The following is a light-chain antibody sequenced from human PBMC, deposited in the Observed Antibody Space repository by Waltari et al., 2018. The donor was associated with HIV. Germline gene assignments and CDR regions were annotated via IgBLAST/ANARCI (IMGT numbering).Light chain of an antibody. Sequence: DIQMTQSPSTLSASLGDRVTITCRASQSISSWLAWYQQKPGKAPKLLIYKASSLESGVPSRFSGSGSGTEFTLTISSLQPDDFATYYCQQYNSWTFGQGTKVEIK. CDR1: QSISSW. CDR2: KAS. CDR3: QQYNSWT. J-gene: IGKJ1*01. V-gene: IGKV1-5*03.